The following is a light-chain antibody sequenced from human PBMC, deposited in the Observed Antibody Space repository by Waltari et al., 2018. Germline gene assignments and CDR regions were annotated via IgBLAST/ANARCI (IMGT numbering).Light chain of an antibody. CDR3: QQPGF. CDR2: DAS. V-gene: IGKV3-11*01. Sequence: EVVLTQSPATLSLSAGERATLSCRASQSVHNYLAWYQQKPDQAPRLLIYDASNRATGIPARFSGSGSGTDFTLTISSLESEDSAVYYCQQPGFFGGGTKVEIK. CDR1: QSVHNY. J-gene: IGKJ4*01.